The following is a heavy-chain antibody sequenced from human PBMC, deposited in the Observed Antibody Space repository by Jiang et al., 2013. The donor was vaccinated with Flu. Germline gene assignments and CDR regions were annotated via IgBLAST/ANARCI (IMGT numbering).Heavy chain of an antibody. CDR1: GASISSGDYF. Sequence: GPGLVKPSETLSLTCTVSGASISSGDYFWSWVRQPPGKGLEWIAYIYFTEGAHYNPSLTSRLTVSLDTSKNQFPLTLTSVTAADSAMYFCVAASSVTMWAFDFWGQGTMVDVAP. CDR3: VAASSVTMWAFDF. V-gene: IGHV4-30-4*01. J-gene: IGHJ3*01. CDR2: IYFTEGA. D-gene: IGHD3-10*02.